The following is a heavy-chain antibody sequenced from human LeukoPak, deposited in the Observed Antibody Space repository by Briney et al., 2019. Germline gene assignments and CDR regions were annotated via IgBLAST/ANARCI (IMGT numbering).Heavy chain of an antibody. CDR1: GFTVSSNY. Sequence: GGSLRLSCAASGFTVSSNYTSWVRQAPGKGLEWVSVIDSGGSTYDADSVKGRFTISRDNSKNTLYLQMNSLRAEDTAVYYCARSGSSSSSYYGMDVWGQGTTVTVSS. D-gene: IGHD6-6*01. V-gene: IGHV3-53*01. CDR2: IDSGGST. J-gene: IGHJ6*02. CDR3: ARSGSSSSSYYGMDV.